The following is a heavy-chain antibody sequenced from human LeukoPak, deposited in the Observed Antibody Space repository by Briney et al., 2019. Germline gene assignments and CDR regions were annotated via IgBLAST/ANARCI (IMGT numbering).Heavy chain of an antibody. J-gene: IGHJ4*02. D-gene: IGHD6-13*01. Sequence: ASVKVSCKASGATFSSYTISWVRQAPGQGLEWTGRIIPILGIANYAQKFQGRVTITADKSTSTAYMELSSLRSEDTAVYYCASLPLGIAAAGTDYWGQGTLVTVSS. CDR2: IIPILGIA. CDR3: ASLPLGIAAAGTDY. V-gene: IGHV1-69*02. CDR1: GATFSSYT.